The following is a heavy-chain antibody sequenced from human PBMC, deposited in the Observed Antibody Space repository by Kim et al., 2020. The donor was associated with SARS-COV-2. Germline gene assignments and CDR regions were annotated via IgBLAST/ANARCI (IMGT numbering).Heavy chain of an antibody. CDR3: ARVGGLTTLEPKGFAFDV. CDR1: GGSISSYY. V-gene: IGHV4-59*13. J-gene: IGHJ3*01. Sequence: SETLSLTCTVSGGSISSYYWSWIRQPPGKGLEWIVYFFYSGSTDYNPSLKSRVTISEDPSKNQFSLRLSSVTAADAAVYYCARVGGLTTLEPKGFAFDVWGQGTKVTVSS. D-gene: IGHD3-22*01. CDR2: FFYSGST.